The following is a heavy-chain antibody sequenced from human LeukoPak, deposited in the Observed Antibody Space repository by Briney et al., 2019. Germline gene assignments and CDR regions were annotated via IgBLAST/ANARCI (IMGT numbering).Heavy chain of an antibody. CDR1: GFTFSSYS. J-gene: IGHJ1*01. V-gene: IGHV3-21*04. Sequence: GGSLRLSCAASGFTFSSYSMRWVRQAPGQGLEWISSISRSGDYIYYADSVKGRFTISRDKSKNTLSLQMNSLRAEDTAVYYCAQQVGYCSSGSCYFTYWGQGTLVTVST. CDR2: ISRSGDYI. D-gene: IGHD2-15*01. CDR3: AQQVGYCSSGSCYFTY.